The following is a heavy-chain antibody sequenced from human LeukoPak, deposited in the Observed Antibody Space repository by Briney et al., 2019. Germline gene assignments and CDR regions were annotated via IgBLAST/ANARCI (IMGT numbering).Heavy chain of an antibody. Sequence: TGGSLRLSCAASGFTFSSYAMSWVRQAPGKGLEWVSAISGSGGSTYYADSVKGRFTISRDNSKNTLYLQMNSLRAEDTAVYYCAKPRTVVTAIGAFDIWGQGTMVTVSS. CDR1: GFTFSSYA. CDR3: AKPRTVVTAIGAFDI. D-gene: IGHD2-21*02. J-gene: IGHJ3*02. CDR2: ISGSGGST. V-gene: IGHV3-23*01.